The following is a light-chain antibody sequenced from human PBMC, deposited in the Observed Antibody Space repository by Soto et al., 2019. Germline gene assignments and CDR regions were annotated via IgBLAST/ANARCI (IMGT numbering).Light chain of an antibody. CDR1: TNDIGSYNY. J-gene: IGLJ1*01. CDR3: SSYTDSSNYV. Sequence: QSALTQPASVSGSPGQSITLSCAGTTNDIGSYNYVSWFQQHPGEAPKLIIFEVTHRPSGISTRFSGSKSGNTASLTISDLQAEDEALYYCSSYTDSSNYVFGTGTKLTVL. CDR2: EVT. V-gene: IGLV2-14*01.